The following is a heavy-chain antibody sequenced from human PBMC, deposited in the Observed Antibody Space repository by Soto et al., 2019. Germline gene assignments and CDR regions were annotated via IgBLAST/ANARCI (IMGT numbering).Heavy chain of an antibody. CDR1: GGSFSPNY. J-gene: IGHJ4*02. CDR3: ARATPVFYYSSSWSLDY. CDR2: ISYSGST. Sequence: SETLSLTCTVSGGSFSPNYWSWIRQPPGKGLEWIGYISYSGSTNYNPSLKSRVTISVDTSKNQFSLKLSSVTAADTAVYYCARATPVFYYSSSWSLDYWGQGTLVTVSS. D-gene: IGHD6-13*01. V-gene: IGHV4-59*01.